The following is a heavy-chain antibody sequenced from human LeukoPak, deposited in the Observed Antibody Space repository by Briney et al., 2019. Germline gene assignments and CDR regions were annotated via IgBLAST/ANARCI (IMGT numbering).Heavy chain of an antibody. CDR3: MDPGLGH. Sequence: GGSLRLSCAASGFSFSDYWMSWVRQAPGKGLEWVANIQLNGSDKSYMDSVKGRFIISRDDAKKSLFLQMDSLRADDTAVYYCMDPGLGHWGQGTLVTVSS. V-gene: IGHV3-7*01. CDR1: GFSFSDYW. D-gene: IGHD3/OR15-3a*01. J-gene: IGHJ4*02. CDR2: IQLNGSDK.